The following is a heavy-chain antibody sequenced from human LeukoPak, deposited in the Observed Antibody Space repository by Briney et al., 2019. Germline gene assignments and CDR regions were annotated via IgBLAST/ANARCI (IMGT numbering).Heavy chain of an antibody. CDR2: IIPIFGTA. V-gene: IGHV1-69*05. Sequence: SVKVSCKASGGTFSSYAISWVRQGPGQGLEWVGGIIPIFGTANYAQKFQGRVTITTDASTSAAYMELSSLRSEDTSVYYWARGHDYVWGRYRPSILVDYWGQGTLVTVSS. D-gene: IGHD3-16*02. CDR1: GGTFSSYA. CDR3: ARGHDYVWGRYRPSILVDY. J-gene: IGHJ4*02.